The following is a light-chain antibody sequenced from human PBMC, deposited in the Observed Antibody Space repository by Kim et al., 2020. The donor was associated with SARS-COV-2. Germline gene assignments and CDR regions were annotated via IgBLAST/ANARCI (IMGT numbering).Light chain of an antibody. CDR3: QNYNNWPYT. V-gene: IGKV3-15*01. Sequence: SWSPGGRATLSCRASQSVGRNLAWYQQRLGQAPRLLIYDASTRATGIPVRFSASGSGTEFTLTISSLQSEDFAIYYCQNYNNWPYTFGQGTKLEI. CDR2: DAS. CDR1: QSVGRN. J-gene: IGKJ2*01.